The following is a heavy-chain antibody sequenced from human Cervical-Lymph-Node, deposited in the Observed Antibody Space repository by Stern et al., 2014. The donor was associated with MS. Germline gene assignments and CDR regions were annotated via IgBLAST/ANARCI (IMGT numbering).Heavy chain of an antibody. J-gene: IGHJ3*02. D-gene: IGHD1-20*01. CDR3: ARELNWNDIFTNVFDI. V-gene: IGHV1-2*02. Sequence: QVQLVESGAEVKKPGASVKVSCKASGYTFSDHYMHWVRQAPGQGLEWMVLINAKSGITNYAQKFQGRVTMTRDTSISTAYMELSSLRSDDTAVYYCARELNWNDIFTNVFDIWGQGTMVTVSS. CDR1: GYTFSDHY. CDR2: INAKSGIT.